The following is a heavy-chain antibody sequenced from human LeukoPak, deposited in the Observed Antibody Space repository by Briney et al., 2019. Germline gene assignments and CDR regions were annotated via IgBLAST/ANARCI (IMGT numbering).Heavy chain of an antibody. V-gene: IGHV1-18*01. Sequence: GASVRVSCKASGYTFTSYGISWVRQAPGQGLEWMGWISAYNGNTNYAQKLQGRVTMTTDTSTSTAYMELGSLRSDDTAVYYCARDKRITMVRGPNRDYWGQGTLVTVSS. J-gene: IGHJ4*02. CDR1: GYTFTSYG. D-gene: IGHD3-10*01. CDR2: ISAYNGNT. CDR3: ARDKRITMVRGPNRDY.